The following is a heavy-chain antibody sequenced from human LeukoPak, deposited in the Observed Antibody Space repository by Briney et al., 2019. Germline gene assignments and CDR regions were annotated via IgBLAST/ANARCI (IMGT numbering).Heavy chain of an antibody. Sequence: PSETLSLTCTVSGGSISPYYWSWMRQSPGKGLECIGYIYYSGSTNYNPSLKSRVTMSVDTSKNQFSLKMRSVTAADTALYYCARVGRTTSWSFDYWGQGTLVTVSS. CDR3: ARVGRTTSWSFDY. D-gene: IGHD2-2*01. J-gene: IGHJ4*02. CDR2: IYYSGST. V-gene: IGHV4-59*01. CDR1: GGSISPYY.